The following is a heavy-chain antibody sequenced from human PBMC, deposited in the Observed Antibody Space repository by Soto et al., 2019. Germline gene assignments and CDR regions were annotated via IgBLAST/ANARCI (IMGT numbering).Heavy chain of an antibody. D-gene: IGHD2-15*01. CDR3: ATAVVHDAFDI. CDR2: FDPEDGET. V-gene: IGHV1-24*01. Sequence: GASVKVSCEASGCTLTELSMHWVRQAPGKGLEWMGGFDPEDGETIYAQKFQGRVTMTEDTSTDTAYMELSSLRSEDTAVYYCATAVVHDAFDIWGQGTMVTVSS. CDR1: GCTLTELS. J-gene: IGHJ3*02.